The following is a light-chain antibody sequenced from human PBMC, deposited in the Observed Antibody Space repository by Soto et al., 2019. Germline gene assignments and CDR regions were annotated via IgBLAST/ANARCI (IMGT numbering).Light chain of an antibody. CDR3: QERGRWPRGS. V-gene: IGKV3-11*01. J-gene: IGKJ4*01. CDR1: QNGDYN. Sequence: EVVLTQSPATLSLSPGETATLSCRASQNGDYNLAWFQQKPCQPPTLLTHVASPRAAGIPARFVGSGAGTHFTLTINSLEPDDFAVYYCQERGRWPRGSFGGGTKVEMK. CDR2: VAS.